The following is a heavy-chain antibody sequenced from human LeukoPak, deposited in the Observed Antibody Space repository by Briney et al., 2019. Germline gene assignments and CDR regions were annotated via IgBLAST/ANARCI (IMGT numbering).Heavy chain of an antibody. D-gene: IGHD3-10*01. Sequence: GASVKVSCKASGYTFTSYDINWVRQATGQGLEWLGWINPNTGGTDYAQKFQGRVTMTRDTSTSTAYMELSRLRSDDTAVYHCARGHGSYYYYMDVWGKGTTVTVSS. CDR2: INPNTGGT. J-gene: IGHJ6*03. V-gene: IGHV1-2*02. CDR3: ARGHGSYYYYMDV. CDR1: GYTFTSYD.